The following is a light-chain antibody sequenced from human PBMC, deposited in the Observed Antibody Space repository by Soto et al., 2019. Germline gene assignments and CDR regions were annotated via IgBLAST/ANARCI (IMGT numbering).Light chain of an antibody. CDR3: SSPTGSITLVV. CDR1: SSDVGGYNS. CDR2: DVS. V-gene: IGLV2-14*01. Sequence: QSALTQPASVSGSPGQSITISCTGTSSDVGGYNSVSWYQQRPGKAPKLMIYDVSNRPSGVSNRFSGSKSGNTASLTISGLQAEDEADYYCSSPTGSITLVVFGEGTKLTVL. J-gene: IGLJ2*01.